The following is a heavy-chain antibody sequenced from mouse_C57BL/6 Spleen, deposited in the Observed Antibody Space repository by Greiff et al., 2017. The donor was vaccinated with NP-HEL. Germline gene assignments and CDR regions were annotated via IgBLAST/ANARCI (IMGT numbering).Heavy chain of an antibody. CDR1: GFTFSDYG. CDR2: ISSGSSTI. D-gene: IGHD1-1*01. CDR3: ARKVGWYFDV. V-gene: IGHV5-17*01. Sequence: EVQRVESGGGLVKPGGSLKLSCAASGFTFSDYGMHWVRQAPEKGLEWVAYISSGSSTIYYADTVKGRFTISRDNAKNTRFLQMASLRSEDTAMYYCARKVGWYFDVWGTGTTVTVSS. J-gene: IGHJ1*03.